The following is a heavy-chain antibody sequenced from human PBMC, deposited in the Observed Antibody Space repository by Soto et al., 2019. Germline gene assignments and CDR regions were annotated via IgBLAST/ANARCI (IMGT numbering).Heavy chain of an antibody. CDR2: INAGNGNT. CDR1: GYTFTSYA. CDR3: ARASKGYCSSTSCRGGYWFDP. D-gene: IGHD2-2*01. J-gene: IGHJ5*02. V-gene: IGHV1-3*01. Sequence: QVQLVQSGAEVKKPGASVKVSCKASGYTFTSYAMHWVRQAPGQRLEWMGWINAGNGNTKYSQKFQGRVTITRDTSARTAYMELSSLRSEDTAVYYCARASKGYCSSTSCRGGYWFDPWGQGTLVTVSS.